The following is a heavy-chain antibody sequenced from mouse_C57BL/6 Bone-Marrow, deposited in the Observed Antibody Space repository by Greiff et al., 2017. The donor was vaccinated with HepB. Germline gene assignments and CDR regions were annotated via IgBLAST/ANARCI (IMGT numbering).Heavy chain of an antibody. D-gene: IGHD1-1*01. CDR3: ARERVTTVHYFDY. Sequence: VQLQQSGPVLVKPGASVKMSCKASGYTFTDYYMNWVKQSHGKSLEWIGVINPYNGGTSYNQKFKGKATLTVDKSSSTAYMELNSLTSEDSAVYYCARERVTTVHYFDYWGQGTTLTVSS. CDR2: INPYNGGT. J-gene: IGHJ2*01. CDR1: GYTFTDYY. V-gene: IGHV1-19*01.